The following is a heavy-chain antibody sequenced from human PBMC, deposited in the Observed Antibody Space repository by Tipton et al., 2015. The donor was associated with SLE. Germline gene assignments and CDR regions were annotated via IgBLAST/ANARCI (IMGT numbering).Heavy chain of an antibody. D-gene: IGHD2-15*01. Sequence: LRLSCTVSGGSMSTYYWSWIRLPPGKGLEWIGYIYYSGGTSYNPSLNSRVTISVDTSRNQFSLKLTFVTAADSAVYYCARYSLTNWHLDLWGRGTLVTVSS. CDR2: IYYSGGT. V-gene: IGHV4-59*01. CDR1: GGSMSTYY. J-gene: IGHJ2*01. CDR3: ARYSLTNWHLDL.